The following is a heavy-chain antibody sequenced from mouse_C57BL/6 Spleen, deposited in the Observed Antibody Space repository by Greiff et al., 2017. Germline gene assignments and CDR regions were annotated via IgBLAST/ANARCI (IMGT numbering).Heavy chain of an antibody. CDR3: GDGSSGYVDY. D-gene: IGHD3-2*02. CDR1: GYTFTSYT. Sequence: QVQLQQSGAELARPGASVKMSCTASGYTFTSYTMHWVKQRPGQGLEWIGYINPSSGYTKYNQKFKDKATLTADKSSSTAYMQLSSLTTEASAVYYCGDGSSGYVDYWGQGTTLTVSA. CDR2: INPSSGYT. V-gene: IGHV1-4*01. J-gene: IGHJ2*01.